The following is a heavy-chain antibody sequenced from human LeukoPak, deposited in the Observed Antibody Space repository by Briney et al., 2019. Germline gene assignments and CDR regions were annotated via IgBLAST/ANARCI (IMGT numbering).Heavy chain of an antibody. J-gene: IGHJ6*03. V-gene: IGHV1-18*01. D-gene: IGHD3-10*01. CDR2: ISAYNGNT. CDR3: AGFGELLPSPGVPRYYYYMDV. CDR1: GYTFNTYG. Sequence: ASVKVSCKTSGYTFNTYGIAWVRQAPGQGLEWMGWISAYNGNTNYAQNLQDRVTMTTDTSTTTAYMELRSLRSDDTAVYYCAGFGELLPSPGVPRYYYYMDVWGKGTTVTVSS.